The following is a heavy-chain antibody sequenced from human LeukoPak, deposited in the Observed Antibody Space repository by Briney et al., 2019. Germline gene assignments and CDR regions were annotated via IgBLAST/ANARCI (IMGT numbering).Heavy chain of an antibody. CDR3: ARDHSSSSEDY. J-gene: IGHJ4*02. Sequence: SETLSLTCTVSGYSISSGSYCAWIRQPPGKGLEWIGSIFHTGSTYYNPSLKSRVTISVDTSKNQFSLKLNSVTAADTAVYYCARDHSSSSEDYWGQGTLVTVSS. CDR1: GYSISSGSY. CDR2: IFHTGST. V-gene: IGHV4-38-2*02. D-gene: IGHD6-13*01.